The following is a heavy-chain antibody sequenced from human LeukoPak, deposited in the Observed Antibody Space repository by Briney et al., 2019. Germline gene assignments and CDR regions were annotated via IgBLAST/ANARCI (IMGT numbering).Heavy chain of an antibody. Sequence: GGSLRLSCAASGFTFRSHAMSWVRRAPGRGLEWVSAIRGDGATMFYADSVKGRITVSRDNSKNTLYLQFNSLRVDDTAVYYCPRDNFRFYFRGADSGGRAPLVTVPS. J-gene: IGHJ1*01. D-gene: IGHD3-3*01. CDR1: GFTFRSHA. V-gene: IGHV3-23*01. CDR2: IRGDGATM. CDR3: PRDNFRFYFRGADS.